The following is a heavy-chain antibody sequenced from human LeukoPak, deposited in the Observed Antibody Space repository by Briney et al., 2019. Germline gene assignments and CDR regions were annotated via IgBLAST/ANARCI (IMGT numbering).Heavy chain of an antibody. V-gene: IGHV4-39*07. CDR2: IYYSGST. D-gene: IGHD6-19*01. CDR1: GGSISSRSYY. J-gene: IGHJ6*03. Sequence: PSETLSLTCTVSGGSISSRSYYWGWVRQPPGKGLEWIVSIYYSGSTYYNPSLKRRVTISVGTSKNQFSLKLSYVTAADTAVYYCARGRGQWLVRTYYYYMDVWGKGTTVTVSS. CDR3: ARGRGQWLVRTYYYYMDV.